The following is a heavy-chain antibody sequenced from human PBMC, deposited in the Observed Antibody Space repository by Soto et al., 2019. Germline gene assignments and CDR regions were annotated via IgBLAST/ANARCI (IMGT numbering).Heavy chain of an antibody. CDR2: INPNSGGT. Sequence: AAGKVTCKTSGYTFTGYYMHWVRQAPGQWLEWMGWINPNSGGTNYAQKFQGRVTMTRDTSISTAYMGLSRLRSDITAVYYCARADRARSNLFDPWGQRTLVTV. V-gene: IGHV1-2*02. J-gene: IGHJ5*02. D-gene: IGHD6-6*01. CDR3: ARADRARSNLFDP. CDR1: GYTFTGYY.